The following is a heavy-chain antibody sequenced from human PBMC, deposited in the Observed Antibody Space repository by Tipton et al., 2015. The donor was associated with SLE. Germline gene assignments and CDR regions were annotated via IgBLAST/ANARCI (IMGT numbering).Heavy chain of an antibody. J-gene: IGHJ4*02. CDR2: ISYDGSNK. Sequence: SLRLSCAASGFTFSNYAMHWVRQAPGKGLEWVAVISYDGSNKYHADSVKGRFTISRDNSKNTLYLQMNSLRAEDTAVYYCARDTLDSSGYFDYWGQGTLVTVSS. D-gene: IGHD3-22*01. V-gene: IGHV3-30*04. CDR3: ARDTLDSSGYFDY. CDR1: GFTFSNYA.